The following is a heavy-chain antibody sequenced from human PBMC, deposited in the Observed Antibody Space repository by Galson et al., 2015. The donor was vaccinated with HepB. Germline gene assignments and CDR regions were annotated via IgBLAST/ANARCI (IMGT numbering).Heavy chain of an antibody. V-gene: IGHV3-23*01. Sequence: SLRLSCPASGFRYRSYAMTCALQAQGKGPEGVSACSGDTREIFQAAAVKGGFTISRDNDRDMLYLQMNSLRADDTAVYYCARRGPGYCSTTTCYKTFDYWGQGTLITVSS. J-gene: IGHJ4*02. CDR1: GFRYRSYA. CDR3: ARRGPGYCSTTTCYKTFDY. CDR2: CSGDTREI. D-gene: IGHD2-2*02.